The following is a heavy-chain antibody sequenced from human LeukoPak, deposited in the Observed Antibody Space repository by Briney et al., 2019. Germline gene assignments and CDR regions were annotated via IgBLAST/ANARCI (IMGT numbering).Heavy chain of an antibody. CDR3: AKDHYWSIDY. Sequence: GRSLRLSCAASGFTFSSNGMHWVRHAPGQGLVWVSRIKGDGISTNYADSVKGRFTISRDIAKNTLYLQMNSLRAEDTGVYYCAKDHYWSIDYWGRGTLVTVSS. V-gene: IGHV3-74*01. J-gene: IGHJ4*02. CDR1: GFTFSSNG. D-gene: IGHD3-3*01. CDR2: IKGDGIST.